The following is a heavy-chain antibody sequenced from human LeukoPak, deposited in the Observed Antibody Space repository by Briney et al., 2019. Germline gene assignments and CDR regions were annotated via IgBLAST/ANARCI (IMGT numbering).Heavy chain of an antibody. D-gene: IGHD3/OR15-3a*01. CDR2: ISSSSSYI. J-gene: IGHJ5*02. V-gene: IGHV3-21*01. Sequence: GGSLRLSCAASGFTFSSYSMNWVRQAPGKGLEWVSSISSSSSYIYYADSVKGRFTISRDNAKNSLYLQMNSLRAEDTAVYYCARRYEPARDWTPHWFDPWGQGTLVTVSS. CDR1: GFTFSSYS. CDR3: ARRYEPARDWTPHWFDP.